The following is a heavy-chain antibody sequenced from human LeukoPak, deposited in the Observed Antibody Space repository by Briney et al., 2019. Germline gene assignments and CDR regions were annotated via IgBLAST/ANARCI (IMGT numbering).Heavy chain of an antibody. CDR1: GGSISSGDYY. D-gene: IGHD3-22*01. CDR2: IYYSGST. V-gene: IGHV4-61*08. J-gene: IGHJ4*02. CDR3: ARDGSPYYYDSSGYPSVIFDY. Sequence: SETLSLTCTVSGGSISSGDYYWSWIRQPPGKGLEWIGYIYYSGSTNYNPSLKSRVTISVDTSKNQFSLKLSSVTAADTAVYYCARDGSPYYYDSSGYPSVIFDYWGQGTLVTVSS.